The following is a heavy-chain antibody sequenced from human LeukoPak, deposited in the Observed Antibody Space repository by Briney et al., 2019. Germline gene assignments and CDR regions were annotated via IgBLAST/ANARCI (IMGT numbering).Heavy chain of an antibody. CDR2: ISSSGSTI. D-gene: IGHD3-3*01. V-gene: IGHV3-11*01. CDR3: ARGAGDFWSGYYYYYYYMDV. Sequence: GGSLRLSCAASGFTFSDYYMSWIRQAPGKGLEWVSYISSSGSTIYYADSVKGRFTISRDNAKNSLYLQMNSLRAEDTAVYYCARGAGDFWSGYYYYYYYMDVWGKGTTATVSS. CDR1: GFTFSDYY. J-gene: IGHJ6*03.